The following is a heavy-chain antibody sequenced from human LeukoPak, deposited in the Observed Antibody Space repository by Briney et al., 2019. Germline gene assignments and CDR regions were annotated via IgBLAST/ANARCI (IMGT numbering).Heavy chain of an antibody. D-gene: IGHD5-18*01. J-gene: IGHJ4*02. CDR1: GFTFSDYY. V-gene: IGHV3-11*01. CDR2: ISSSGSTI. CDR3: ARDDRGLQAMVEYYFDY. Sequence: PGGSLRLSCAASGFTFSDYYMSWIRQAPGKGLEWVSYISSSGSTIYYADSVKGRFTISRDNAKNSLYLQMNSLRAEDTAVYYCARDDRGLQAMVEYYFDYWAREPWSPSPQ.